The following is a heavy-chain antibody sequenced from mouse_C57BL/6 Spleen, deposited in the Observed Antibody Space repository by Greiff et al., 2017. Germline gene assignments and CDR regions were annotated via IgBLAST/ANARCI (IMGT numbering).Heavy chain of an antibody. CDR2: IWGGGST. CDR1: GFSLTSYG. CDR3: AKHFHDGNSYAMEY. D-gene: IGHD2-3*01. V-gene: IGHV2-9*01. J-gene: IGHJ4*01. Sequence: VKVVESGPGLVAPSQSLSITCTVSGFSLTSYGVDWVRPPPGKGLEWLGVIWGGGSTNYNSALMSRLSISKDNSKSQVFLKMNRLQTDDTAMYYCAKHFHDGNSYAMEYWGQGTSVTVSS.